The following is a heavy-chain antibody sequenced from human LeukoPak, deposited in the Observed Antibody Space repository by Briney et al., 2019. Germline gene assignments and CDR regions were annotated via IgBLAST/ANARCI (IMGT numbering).Heavy chain of an antibody. Sequence: SETLSLTCTVSGGSISSSSYYWGWIRQPPRKGLEWIGSIYYSVSTYYNPSLKSRVTLSVDTSKNHFSLKLSSVTAADTAVYYCARHPPYSSGWYIGYWGQGTLVTVSS. CDR1: GGSISSSSYY. CDR3: ARHPPYSSGWYIGY. CDR2: IYYSVST. D-gene: IGHD6-19*01. V-gene: IGHV4-39*01. J-gene: IGHJ4*02.